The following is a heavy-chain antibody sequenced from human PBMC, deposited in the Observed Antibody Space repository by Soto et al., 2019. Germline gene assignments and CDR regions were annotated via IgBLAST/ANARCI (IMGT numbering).Heavy chain of an antibody. D-gene: IGHD3-3*01. CDR1: GYSFTSYW. V-gene: IGHV5-51*01. Sequence: GESLKISCKGSGYSFTSYWIGWVRQMPGKGLEWMGIIYPGDSDTRYSPSFQGQVAISADKSISTAYLQWSSPKASDTAMYYCATGDFWSGTGAKSYYNMDVWGKGTTVTV. J-gene: IGHJ6*03. CDR3: ATGDFWSGTGAKSYYNMDV. CDR2: IYPGDSDT.